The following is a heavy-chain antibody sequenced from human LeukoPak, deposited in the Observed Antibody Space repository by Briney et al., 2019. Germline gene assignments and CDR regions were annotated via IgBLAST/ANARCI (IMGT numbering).Heavy chain of an antibody. V-gene: IGHV1-3*01. CDR2: INAGNGNT. J-gene: IGHJ4*02. CDR1: GYTFTSYA. D-gene: IGHD2-15*01. CDR3: ARGYKCSGGSCYPGRDY. Sequence: ASVKVSCKASGYTFTSYAMHWVRQAPGQSLEWMGWINAGNGNTKYSQKFQGRVTMTRNTSISTAYMELSSLRSEDTAVYYCARGYKCSGGSCYPGRDYWGRGTLVTVSS.